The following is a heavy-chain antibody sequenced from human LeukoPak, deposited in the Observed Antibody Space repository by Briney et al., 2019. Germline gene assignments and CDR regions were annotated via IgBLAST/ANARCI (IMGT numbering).Heavy chain of an antibody. V-gene: IGHV3-66*01. CDR3: AKLGIAAALTQNAFDI. Sequence: GGSLRLSCAASGFIVSNNYMSWVRQAPGKGLEWISVTYSGGYTSYASSVKGRFTIFRDNSKNTLYLQMNSLRAEDTAVYYCAKLGIAAALTQNAFDIWGQGTMVTVSS. CDR2: TYSGGYT. J-gene: IGHJ3*02. D-gene: IGHD6-13*01. CDR1: GFIVSNNY.